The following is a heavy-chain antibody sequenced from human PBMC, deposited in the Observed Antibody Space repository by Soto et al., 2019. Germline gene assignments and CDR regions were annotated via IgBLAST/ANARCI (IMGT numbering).Heavy chain of an antibody. CDR3: ARDDIVGASNWYFDL. V-gene: IGHV4-61*08. D-gene: IGHD1-26*01. J-gene: IGHJ2*01. CDR1: GGSVTSGGYP. Sequence: QVQLQESGPRLVKPSETLSLTCTVSGGSVTSGGYPWSWIRQPPGNGLEWIGYMYSDGRTNYNPSLRSRVTISVDTSKNQLFLKLNSVTAADTAVYYCARDDIVGASNWYFDLWGRCTLVTVSS. CDR2: MYSDGRT.